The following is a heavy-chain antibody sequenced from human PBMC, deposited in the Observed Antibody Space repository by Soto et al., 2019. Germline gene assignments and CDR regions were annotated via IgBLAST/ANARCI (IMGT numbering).Heavy chain of an antibody. J-gene: IGHJ6*03. D-gene: IGHD4-17*01. CDR3: ARDYGDYVNYYYYYMDV. CDR2: IWYDGSNK. Sequence: QVQLVESGGGVVQPGRSLRLSCAASGFTFSSYGMHWVRQAPGKGLEWVAVIWYDGSNKYYADSVKGRFTISRDNSKNTLYLQMNSLRAEDTAVYYCARDYGDYVNYYYYYMDVWGKGTTVTVSS. CDR1: GFTFSSYG. V-gene: IGHV3-33*01.